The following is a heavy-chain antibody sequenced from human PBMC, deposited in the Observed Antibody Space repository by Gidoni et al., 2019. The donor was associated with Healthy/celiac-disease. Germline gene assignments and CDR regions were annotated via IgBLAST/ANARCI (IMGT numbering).Heavy chain of an antibody. CDR2: IIPIFGTA. Sequence: QVQLVQSGAAVKKSGSSVKVSCTASGGTFSSYAISCVRQAPGQWLEWMGGIIPIFGTANYAQKFQGRVTITADESTSTAYMELSSLRSEDTAVYYCAGVWRVGYFDLWGRGTLVTVSS. CDR3: AGVWRVGYFDL. V-gene: IGHV1-69*01. J-gene: IGHJ2*01. D-gene: IGHD3-3*01. CDR1: GGTFSSYA.